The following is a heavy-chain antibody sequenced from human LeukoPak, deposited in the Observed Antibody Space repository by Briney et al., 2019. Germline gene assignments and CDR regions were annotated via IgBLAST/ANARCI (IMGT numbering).Heavy chain of an antibody. CDR3: ARVYSSTHNWFDT. CDR1: GGSITTTSYF. V-gene: IGHV4-39*07. Sequence: SETLSLTCTVSGGSITTTSYFWAWIRQPPGGGLEWIASIYYSGTTYYNSSLKSRVTISIETSKNHFSLKLSSVTAADTALYYCARVYSSTHNWFDTWGQGTQVTVSS. J-gene: IGHJ5*02. D-gene: IGHD2-2*01. CDR2: IYYSGTT.